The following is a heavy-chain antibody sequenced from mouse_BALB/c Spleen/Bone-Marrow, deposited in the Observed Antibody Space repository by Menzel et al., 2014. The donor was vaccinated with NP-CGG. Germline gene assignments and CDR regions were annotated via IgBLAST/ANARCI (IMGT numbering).Heavy chain of an antibody. V-gene: IGHV1S29*02. Sequence: VQLQQSGPELVKSGTSVKISCKASGYTFTDYNMHCVKQSHGKSLEWIGYIYPFNGGTDYNQKFKSKATMTVDKSSSTEYMELRNLTSEDSAVYYCARSSYFDHWGQGTTLTVSS. D-gene: IGHD1-1*01. CDR2: IYPFNGGT. J-gene: IGHJ2*01. CDR1: GYTFTDYN. CDR3: ARSSYFDH.